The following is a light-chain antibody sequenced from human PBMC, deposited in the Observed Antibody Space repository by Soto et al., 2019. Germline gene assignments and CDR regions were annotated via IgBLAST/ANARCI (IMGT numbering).Light chain of an antibody. Sequence: EIVITQSPATLSASPGERATLSCRASQSVSSNLAWYQQKPGQAPRLLIYAASTRATGIPARFSGSASGTEFTLTISSLQSEDFAVYYCQQYNNWPPMTFGQGTKVDI. V-gene: IGKV3-15*01. CDR3: QQYNNWPPMT. J-gene: IGKJ1*01. CDR2: AAS. CDR1: QSVSSN.